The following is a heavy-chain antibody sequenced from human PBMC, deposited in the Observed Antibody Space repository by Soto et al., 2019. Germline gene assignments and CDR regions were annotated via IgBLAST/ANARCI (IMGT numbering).Heavy chain of an antibody. J-gene: IGHJ4*01. CDR2: IRSDGSGS. CDR1: GFTFGNYW. V-gene: IGHV3-74*01. D-gene: IGHD3-16*02. Sequence: PGGSLRLSCAASGFTFGNYWMHWVRQAPGEGLVWVSRIRSDGSGSTCADSVKGRFAISRDNAKNMLYLQMNSLRVEVSIVYHCVRYLQLSFLDYWR. CDR3: VRYLQLSFLDY.